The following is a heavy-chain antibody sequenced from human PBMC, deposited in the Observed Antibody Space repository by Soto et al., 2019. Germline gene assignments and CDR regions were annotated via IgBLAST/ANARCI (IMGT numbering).Heavy chain of an antibody. Sequence: EVQLVESGGGLTQPGGSLRLSCVVSGFIVSSRHMIWVRQAPGKGLEGVSILYNHGKTNYVDSVKGRFSITRDNSKNTVYLQMNSLRVDDTAVYDCARLTEAERHWGQGALVTVSS. V-gene: IGHV3-53*01. J-gene: IGHJ4*02. D-gene: IGHD1-1*01. CDR3: ARLTEAERH. CDR2: LYNHGKT. CDR1: GFIVSSRH.